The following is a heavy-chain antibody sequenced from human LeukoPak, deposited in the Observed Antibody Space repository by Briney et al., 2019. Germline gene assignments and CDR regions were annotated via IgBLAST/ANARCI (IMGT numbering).Heavy chain of an antibody. V-gene: IGHV1-2*06. D-gene: IGHD6-19*01. CDR2: INPKGGGT. CDR1: GYTFSDYY. CDR3: GRSANERYSTGWDVLWFDH. J-gene: IGHJ5*02. Sequence: ASVKVSCKASGYTFSDYYVHWVRQAPGQGLEWMGRINPKGGGTDYAQKFQDRLTMTRDTPIRTVYMQLSRRRSGDTAVYYCGRSANERYSTGWDVLWFDHWSQGTLVTVSS.